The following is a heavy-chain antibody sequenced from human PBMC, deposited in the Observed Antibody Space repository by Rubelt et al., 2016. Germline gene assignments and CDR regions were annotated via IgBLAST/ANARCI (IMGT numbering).Heavy chain of an antibody. CDR3: AKDSSVDTAMVSGMDV. J-gene: IGHJ6*02. CDR2: ISWNSGSI. V-gene: IGHV3-9*01. Sequence: GGGLVQPGRSLRLSCAASGFTLDDYAMHWVRQAPGKGLEWVSGISWNSGSIGYADSVKGRFTISRDNAKNTLYLQMNSLSADDTAVYYCAKDSSVDTAMVSGMDVWGQGTTVTVSS. CDR1: GFTLDDYA. D-gene: IGHD5-18*01.